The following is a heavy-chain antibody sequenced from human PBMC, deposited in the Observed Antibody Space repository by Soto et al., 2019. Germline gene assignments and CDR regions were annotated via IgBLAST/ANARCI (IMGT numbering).Heavy chain of an antibody. CDR1: GGSISSYF. D-gene: IGHD6-13*01. CDR2: IYKSGST. J-gene: IGHJ3*02. V-gene: IGHV4-59*08. CDR3: ARRISSWYAFDI. Sequence: QVQLQESGPGLVKPSETLSLTCTVSGGSISSYFWSWIRQPPGKGLEWIGEIYKSGSTDSNPSLTRRSAIAADTSTDQCSLRLSSVSAADTAVYYCARRISSWYAFDIWGQGTMVTVSS.